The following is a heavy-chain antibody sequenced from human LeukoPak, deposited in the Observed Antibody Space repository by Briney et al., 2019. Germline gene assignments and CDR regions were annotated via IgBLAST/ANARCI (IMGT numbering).Heavy chain of an antibody. CDR2: IYTSGST. D-gene: IGHD3-16*01. V-gene: IGHV4-61*02. J-gene: IGHJ4*02. CDR3: ARTHASSAYYFDY. CDR1: GGSISSGSYY. Sequence: SQTLSLTCTVSGGSISSGSYYWSWIRQPAGKGLEWIGRIYTSGSTNYNPSLKGRVTISVDTSENQFSLKLSSVTAADTAVYYCARTHASSAYYFDYWGQGTLVTVSS.